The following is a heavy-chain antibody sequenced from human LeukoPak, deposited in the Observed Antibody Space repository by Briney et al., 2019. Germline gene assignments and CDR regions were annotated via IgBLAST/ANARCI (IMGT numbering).Heavy chain of an antibody. CDR3: ARDNYDILTGYAQH. CDR1: GGSFSGYY. J-gene: IGHJ1*01. V-gene: IGHV4-34*01. CDR2: INHSGST. D-gene: IGHD3-9*01. Sequence: NASETLSLTCAVYGGSFSGYYWSWIRQPPGKGLEWIGEINHSGSTNYNPSLKSRVTISVDTSKNQFSLKLTSVTAADTAVYYCARDNYDILTGYAQHWGQGTLVTVSS.